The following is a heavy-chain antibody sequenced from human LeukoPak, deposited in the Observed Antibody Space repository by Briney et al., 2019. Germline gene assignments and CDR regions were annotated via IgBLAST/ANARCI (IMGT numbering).Heavy chain of an antibody. D-gene: IGHD6-19*01. CDR2: INHSGST. CDR3: ARAIAVAGTRDDY. Sequence: GSLRLSCAASGFTFSSYSMNWIRQPPGKGLEWIGEINHSGSTNYNPSLKSRVTISVDTSKNQFSLKLSSVTAADTAVYYCARAIAVAGTRDDYWGQGTLVTVSS. V-gene: IGHV4-34*01. J-gene: IGHJ4*02. CDR1: GFTFSSYS.